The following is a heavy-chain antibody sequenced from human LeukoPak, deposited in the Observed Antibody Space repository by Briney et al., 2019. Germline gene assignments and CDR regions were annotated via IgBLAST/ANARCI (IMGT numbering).Heavy chain of an antibody. CDR3: ARDWYYYGSGSPMDV. V-gene: IGHV3-48*04. CDR1: GFTFSSYS. J-gene: IGHJ6*02. D-gene: IGHD3-10*01. CDR2: ISSSSSTI. Sequence: QPGGSLRLSCAASGFTFSSYSMNWVRQAPGKGLEWVSYISSSSSTIYYADSVKGRFTISRDNAKNSLYLQMNSLRAEDTAVYYCARDWYYYGSGSPMDVWGQGTTVTVSS.